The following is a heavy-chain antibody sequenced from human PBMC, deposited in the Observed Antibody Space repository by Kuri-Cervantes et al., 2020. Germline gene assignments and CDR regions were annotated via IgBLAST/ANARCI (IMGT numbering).Heavy chain of an antibody. CDR3: ARDISADWFDP. Sequence: GGSLRLSCAASGFTLSSYAMHWVRQAPGKGLEWVANIKQDGSEKYYVDSVKGRFTISRDNAKNSLYLQMNRLRAEDTAVYYCARDISADWFDPWGQGTLVTVSS. V-gene: IGHV3-7*01. CDR2: IKQDGSEK. D-gene: IGHD3-16*02. CDR1: GFTLSSYA. J-gene: IGHJ5*02.